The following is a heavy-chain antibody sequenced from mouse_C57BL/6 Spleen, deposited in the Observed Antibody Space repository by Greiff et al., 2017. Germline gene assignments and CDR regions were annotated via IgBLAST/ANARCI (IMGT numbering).Heavy chain of an antibody. V-gene: IGHV1-74*01. J-gene: IGHJ2*01. Sequence: VQLQQPGAELVKPGASVKVSCKASGYTFTSYWMHWVKQRPGQGLEWIGGIHPSDSDTNYNQKFKGKATLTVDKSSSTAYMQRSSLTSEDSAVYYCAISHYYVRFLDYWGQGTTLTVSS. CDR3: AISHYYVRFLDY. CDR1: GYTFTSYW. CDR2: IHPSDSDT. D-gene: IGHD1-1*01.